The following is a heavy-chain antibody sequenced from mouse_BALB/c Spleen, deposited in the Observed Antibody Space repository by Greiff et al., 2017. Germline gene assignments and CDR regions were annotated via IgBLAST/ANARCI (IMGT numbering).Heavy chain of an antibody. CDR3: AREDLITTAPFAY. V-gene: IGHV5-6-5*01. CDR2: ISSGGST. D-gene: IGHD1-2*01. CDR1: GFTFSSYA. J-gene: IGHJ3*01. Sequence: DVHLVESGGGLVKPGGSLKLSCAASGFTFSSYAMSWVRQTPEKRLEWVASISSGGSTYYPDSVKGRFTISRDNARNILYLQMSSLRSEDTAMYYCAREDLITTAPFAYWGQGTLVTVSA.